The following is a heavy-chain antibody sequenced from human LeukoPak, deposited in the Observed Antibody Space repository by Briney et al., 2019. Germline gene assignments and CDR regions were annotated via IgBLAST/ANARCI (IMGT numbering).Heavy chain of an antibody. J-gene: IGHJ3*02. Sequence: PGGSLRLSCAASEFTFNNYSMNWVRQAPGKGLEWVSYISGSSPIYYADSVKGRFTISRDNAKNSLYLQMNSLRAEDMALYYCAKDLGGSYYRGAGAFDIWGQGTMVTVSS. D-gene: IGHD1-26*01. V-gene: IGHV3-48*04. CDR1: EFTFNNYS. CDR2: ISGSSPI. CDR3: AKDLGGSYYRGAGAFDI.